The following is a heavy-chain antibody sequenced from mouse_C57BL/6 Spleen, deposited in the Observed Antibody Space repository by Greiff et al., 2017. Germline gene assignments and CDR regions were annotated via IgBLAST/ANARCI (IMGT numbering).Heavy chain of an antibody. D-gene: IGHD2-4*01. J-gene: IGHJ2*01. CDR1: GYAFSSSW. CDR3: ARDDYDEEGY. V-gene: IGHV1-82*01. CDR2: IYPGDGDT. Sequence: QVQLKQSGPELVKPGASVKISCKASGYAFSSSWMNWVKQRPGKGLEWIGRIYPGDGDTNYNGKFKGKATLTADKSSSTAYMQLSSLTSEYSAVYFCARDDYDEEGYWGQGTTLTVSS.